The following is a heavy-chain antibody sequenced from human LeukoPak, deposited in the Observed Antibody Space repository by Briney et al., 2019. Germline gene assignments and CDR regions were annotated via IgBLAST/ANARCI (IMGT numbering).Heavy chain of an antibody. V-gene: IGHV4-59*07. CDR1: RXSISGYY. Sequence: SDTLSLTCSLSRXSISGYYWSWIRQPPGKGLEWIGSIDYSGSTHDNPSLKSRVTISVDTSKNQFSLKLTSMIAADTAVYYCARADGSVAWGAFDIWGQGRMVTVSA. CDR2: IDYSGST. J-gene: IGHJ3*02. CDR3: ARADGSVAWGAFDI. D-gene: IGHD3-10*01.